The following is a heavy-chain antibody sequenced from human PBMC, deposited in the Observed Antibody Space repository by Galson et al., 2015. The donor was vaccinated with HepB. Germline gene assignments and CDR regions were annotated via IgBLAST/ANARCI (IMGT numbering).Heavy chain of an antibody. CDR2: IYSGGST. D-gene: IGHD3-10*01. Sequence: SLRLSCAASGVTLSSSCMSWVRQAPGKGLEWVSVIYSGGSTYYADSVQGRFTISRDNSKNTLYLQMNSLTVEDTAVYYCGRDAFSGRIGYWGQGTLVTVSS. CDR1: GVTLSSSC. CDR3: GRDAFSGRIGY. V-gene: IGHV3-53*01. J-gene: IGHJ4*02.